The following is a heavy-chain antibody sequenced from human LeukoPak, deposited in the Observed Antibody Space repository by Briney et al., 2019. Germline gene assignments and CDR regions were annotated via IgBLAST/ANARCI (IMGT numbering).Heavy chain of an antibody. V-gene: IGHV1-69*05. CDR1: GGTFSSYA. J-gene: IGHJ3*02. D-gene: IGHD5-24*01. CDR3: VRSRRDGYNLHAFDI. Sequence: SVKVSCKASGGTFSSYAISWVRQAPGQGLEWMGRIIPIFGTANYAQKFLGRVTITTDESTSTAYMELSSLRSEDTAVYYCVRSRRDGYNLHAFDIWGQGTMVTVSS. CDR2: IIPIFGTA.